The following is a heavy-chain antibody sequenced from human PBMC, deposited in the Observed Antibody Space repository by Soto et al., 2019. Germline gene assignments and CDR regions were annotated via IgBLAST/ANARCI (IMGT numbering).Heavy chain of an antibody. CDR2: IRSKAYGGRT. V-gene: IGHV3-49*03. CDR1: GFTFGDYV. Sequence: GGSLRLSCTASGFTFGDYVMSWFRQAPGKGLEWVGFIRSKAYGGRTEYAASVKGRFIISRDDSKSIAYLQMNSLKTEDTVVYYCTTNYYDSSGYDNWFDPWGQGTLVTVSS. CDR3: TTNYYDSSGYDNWFDP. J-gene: IGHJ5*02. D-gene: IGHD3-22*01.